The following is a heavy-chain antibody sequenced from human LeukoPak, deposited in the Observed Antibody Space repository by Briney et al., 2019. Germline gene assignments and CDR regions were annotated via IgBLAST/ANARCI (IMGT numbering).Heavy chain of an antibody. J-gene: IGHJ3*02. CDR2: ISAYNGNT. CDR1: GYTFTSYG. CDR3: PRDWGGGSRDSFDI. V-gene: IGHV1-18*04. Sequence: DSVTLSCTASGYTFTSYGISWVRQAPGQGLVWMGLISAYNGNTNYAQTLQGRVTITTDTSTSTAYMQLRSLRSADTAVYYCPRDWGGGSRDSFDIGGQGTMVTVSS. D-gene: IGHD3-16*01.